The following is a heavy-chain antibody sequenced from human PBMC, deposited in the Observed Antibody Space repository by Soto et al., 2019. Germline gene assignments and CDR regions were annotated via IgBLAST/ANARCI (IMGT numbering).Heavy chain of an antibody. D-gene: IGHD3-10*01. J-gene: IGHJ5*02. V-gene: IGHV3-21*01. CDR2: ISFRSNSI. CDR1: GFTFSTYS. CDR3: AAQGVVRGVAAS. Sequence: GGSLRLSCAASGFTFSTYSMNWVRQAPGKGLEWVSSISFRSNSIFYADSVKGRFTISRDNAKNLLYLQMNSLRAEDTALYYCAAQGVVRGVAASWGQGTLVTVSS.